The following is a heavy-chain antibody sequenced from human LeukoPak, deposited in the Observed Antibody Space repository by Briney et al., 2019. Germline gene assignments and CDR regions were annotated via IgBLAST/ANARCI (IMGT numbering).Heavy chain of an antibody. CDR2: IIPIFGTA. CDR3: ARHYSGSGSYSPYYFDY. Sequence: ASVKVSCKASGGTFSSYAISWVRQAPGQGLEWMGGIIPIFGTANYAQKFQGRVTITTDESTSTAYMELSSLRSEDTAVYYCARHYSGSGSYSPYYFDYWGQGTLVTVSS. J-gene: IGHJ4*02. D-gene: IGHD3-10*01. V-gene: IGHV1-69*05. CDR1: GGTFSSYA.